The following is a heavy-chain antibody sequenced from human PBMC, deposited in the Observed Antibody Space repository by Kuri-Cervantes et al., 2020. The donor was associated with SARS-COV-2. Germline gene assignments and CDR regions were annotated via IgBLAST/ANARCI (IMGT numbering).Heavy chain of an antibody. J-gene: IGHJ4*02. Sequence: ASVKVSCKTSGYTFNIYDIHWVRQATGQGLEWMGWMNPNSGITGYAQKFQGRVTMTRDTSRGTAYMELSSLRSDDTAVYFCARYLDWERGIGSWGQGSLVTVSS. V-gene: IGHV1-8*02. CDR1: GYTFNIYD. CDR3: ARYLDWERGIGS. D-gene: IGHD3/OR15-3a*01. CDR2: MNPNSGIT.